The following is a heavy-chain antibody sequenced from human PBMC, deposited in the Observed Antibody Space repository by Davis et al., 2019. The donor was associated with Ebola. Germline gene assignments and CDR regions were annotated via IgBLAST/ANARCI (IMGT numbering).Heavy chain of an antibody. J-gene: IGHJ6*02. D-gene: IGHD5-18*01. CDR2: INAGNGNT. Sequence: AASVKVSCKASGYTFTSYAMHWVRQAPGQRLEWMGWINAGNGNTKYSQKFQGRVTITRDTSASTAYMALSSLRSEDTAVYYCARALAIGYTGMDVWGQGTTVTVSS. CDR3: ARALAIGYTGMDV. CDR1: GYTFTSYA. V-gene: IGHV1-3*01.